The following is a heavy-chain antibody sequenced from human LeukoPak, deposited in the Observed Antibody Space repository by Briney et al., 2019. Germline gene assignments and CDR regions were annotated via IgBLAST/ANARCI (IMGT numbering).Heavy chain of an antibody. CDR1: GGSISSGDYY. V-gene: IGHV4-30-4*01. J-gene: IGHJ5*02. Sequence: SQTLSLTCTVSGGSISSGDYYWSWIRQPPGKGLEWIGYIYYSGSTYYNPSLKSRVTILVDTSKNQFSLKLSSVTAADTAVYYCAREDTMVRGARFDPWGQGTLVTVSS. CDR3: AREDTMVRGARFDP. D-gene: IGHD3-10*01. CDR2: IYYSGST.